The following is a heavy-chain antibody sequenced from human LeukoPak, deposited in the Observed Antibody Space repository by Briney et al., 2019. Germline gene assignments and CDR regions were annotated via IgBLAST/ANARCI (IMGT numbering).Heavy chain of an antibody. CDR3: ARDLFVARDLMGESWFGELYEDY. J-gene: IGHJ4*02. CDR1: GYTFTGYY. CDR2: INPNSGGT. Sequence: ASVKVSRKASGYTFTGYYMHWVRQAPGQGLEWMGWINPNSGGTNYAQKFQGRVTMTRDTSISTAYMELSRLRSDDTAVYYCARDLFVARDLMGESWFGELYEDYWGQGTLVTVSS. V-gene: IGHV1-2*02. D-gene: IGHD3-10*01.